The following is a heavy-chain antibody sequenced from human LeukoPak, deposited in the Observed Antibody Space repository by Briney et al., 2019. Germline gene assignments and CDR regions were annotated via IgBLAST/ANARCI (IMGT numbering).Heavy chain of an antibody. D-gene: IGHD3-3*01. CDR3: ARVTTIFGVPPYYYYYMDV. Sequence: PSETLSLTCTVSGGSISSDSYYWSWIRQPAGKGLEWIGRIYTSGSTNYNPSLKSRVTMSVDTSKNQFSLKLSSVTAADTAVYYCARVTTIFGVPPYYYYYMDVWGKGTTVTVSS. V-gene: IGHV4-61*02. J-gene: IGHJ6*03. CDR1: GGSISSDSYY. CDR2: IYTSGST.